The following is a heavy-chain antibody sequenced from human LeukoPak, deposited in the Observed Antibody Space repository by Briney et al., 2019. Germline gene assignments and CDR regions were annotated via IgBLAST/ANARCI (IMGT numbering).Heavy chain of an antibody. D-gene: IGHD3-10*02. V-gene: IGHV3-48*03. CDR2: ISSSGSTI. CDR3: AELGITMIGGV. Sequence: GGALRLSCANSGFSFSRYAMSWVRQAPGKGVEGVSYISSSGSTIYYAASVKGRFTISRDNAKNSLYLQMNSLRAEDTAVYYCAELGITMIGGVWGKGTTVTISS. J-gene: IGHJ6*04. CDR1: GFSFSRYA.